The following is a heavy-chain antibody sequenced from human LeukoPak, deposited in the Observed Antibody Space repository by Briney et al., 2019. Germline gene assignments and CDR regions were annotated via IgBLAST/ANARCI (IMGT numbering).Heavy chain of an antibody. V-gene: IGHV3-21*01. CDR1: GFTFSSYS. CDR2: ISSSSSYI. CDR3: ARDRHYDFWSGYYQNWFDP. Sequence: GGSLRLSCAASGFTFSSYSMNWVRLAPGKGLEWVSSISSSSSYIYYADSVKGRFTISRDNAKNSLYLQMNSLRAEDTAVYYCARDRHYDFWSGYYQNWFDPWGQGTLVTVSS. J-gene: IGHJ5*02. D-gene: IGHD3-3*01.